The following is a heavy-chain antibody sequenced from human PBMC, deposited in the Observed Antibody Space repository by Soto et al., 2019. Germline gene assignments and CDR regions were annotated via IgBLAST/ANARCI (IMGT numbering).Heavy chain of an antibody. CDR3: ARDLKGYCSTTSCYGRDDY. D-gene: IGHD2-2*01. CDR1: GFTFSSYW. V-gene: IGHV3-7*01. J-gene: IGHJ4*02. Sequence: PGGSLRLSCAASGFTFSSYWMSWVRQAPGKGLEWVANIKQDGSEEYYVDSVKGRFTISRDNAKNSLYLQMNSLRAEDTAVYYCARDLKGYCSTTSCYGRDDYWGQGTLVTVSS. CDR2: IKQDGSEE.